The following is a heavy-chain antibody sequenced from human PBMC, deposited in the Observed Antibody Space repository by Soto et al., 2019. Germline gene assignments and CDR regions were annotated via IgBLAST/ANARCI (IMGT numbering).Heavy chain of an antibody. CDR2: NFYTASGKA. Sequence: QMQLQESGPGLVKPSQTLSLTCIVSGNSITSGDYYWSWIRQPPGEGLEWIGYNFYTASGKASYTPSLASRVTISVDTSKNQFSLKLSSVTAADTAIYYRVRFNTFGDGHVCGRGTTVTVSS. D-gene: IGHD2-21*02. V-gene: IGHV4-30-4*01. CDR3: VRFNTFGDGHV. CDR1: GNSITSGDYY. J-gene: IGHJ6*02.